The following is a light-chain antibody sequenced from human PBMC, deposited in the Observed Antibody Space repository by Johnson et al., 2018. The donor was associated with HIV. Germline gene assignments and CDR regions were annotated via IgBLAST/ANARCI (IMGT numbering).Light chain of an antibody. CDR3: GTWDSSLSSYV. CDR1: SSNIGNNY. J-gene: IGLJ1*01. CDR2: ETN. Sequence: QSVLTQSPSVSAAPGQKVTISCSGSSSNIGNNYVSWYRQLPGTAPKLLIYETNKRPSGIPDRFSGSKSGTSATLGITGLQTGDEADYYCGTWDSSLSSYVFGTGTKVTVL. V-gene: IGLV1-51*02.